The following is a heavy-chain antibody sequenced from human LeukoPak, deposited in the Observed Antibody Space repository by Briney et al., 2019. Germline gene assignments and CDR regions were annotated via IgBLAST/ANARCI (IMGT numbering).Heavy chain of an antibody. J-gene: IGHJ6*03. D-gene: IGHD2-15*01. Sequence: ASVKVSCKASGYTFTGYYMHWVRQAPGQGLEWMGWINPNSGGTKYEQKFQGRVTMTRDTTISTAYMELSRLRSDDTAVYYCAREMEVDYYYYYMDVWGKGTTVTVSS. V-gene: IGHV1-2*02. CDR1: GYTFTGYY. CDR2: INPNSGGT. CDR3: AREMEVDYYYYYMDV.